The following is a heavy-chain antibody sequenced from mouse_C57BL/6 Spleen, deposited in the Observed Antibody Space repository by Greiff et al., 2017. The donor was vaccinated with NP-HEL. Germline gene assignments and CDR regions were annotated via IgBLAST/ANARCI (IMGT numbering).Heavy chain of an antibody. J-gene: IGHJ2*01. Sequence: DVQLVESGGGLVKPGGSLKLSCAASGFTFSSYAMSWVRQTPEKRLEWVATISDGGSYTYYPDKVKGRFTISRDNAKNNLYLQMSHLKSEDTAMYYCARGYYSNDDFDYWGQGTTLTVSS. CDR1: GFTFSSYA. CDR3: ARGYYSNDDFDY. CDR2: ISDGGSYT. V-gene: IGHV5-4*01. D-gene: IGHD2-5*01.